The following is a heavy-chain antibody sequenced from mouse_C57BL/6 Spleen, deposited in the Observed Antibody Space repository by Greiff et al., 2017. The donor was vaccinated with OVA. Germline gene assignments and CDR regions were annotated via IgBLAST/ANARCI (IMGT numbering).Heavy chain of an antibody. Sequence: QVQLQQPGTELVKPGASVQLSCKASGYTFTSYWMHWVKQRPGQGLEWIGNINPSNGGTNYNEKFKSKATLTVDKSSSTAYMQLSSLTSEDSAVYYCARCLYYYGSSYVGYYYAMDYWGQGTSVTVSS. CDR2: INPSNGGT. V-gene: IGHV1-53*01. CDR1: GYTFTSYW. CDR3: ARCLYYYGSSYVGYYYAMDY. J-gene: IGHJ4*01. D-gene: IGHD1-1*01.